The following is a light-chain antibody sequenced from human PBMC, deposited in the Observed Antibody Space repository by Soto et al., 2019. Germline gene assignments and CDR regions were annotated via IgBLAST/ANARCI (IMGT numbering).Light chain of an antibody. CDR3: QQRINWPS. CDR2: DAS. CDR1: QSVSSY. Sequence: EIVLTQSPATLSLSPGERATLSCRASQSVSSYLAWYQQQPGQAPRLLIYDASNRATGIPARFSGSGSGTDFTLTISSLEPEDFAVYYCQQRINWPSFGQGPKVEIK. J-gene: IGKJ1*01. V-gene: IGKV3-11*01.